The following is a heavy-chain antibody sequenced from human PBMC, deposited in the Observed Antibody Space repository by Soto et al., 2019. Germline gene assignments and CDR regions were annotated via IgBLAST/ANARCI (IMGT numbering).Heavy chain of an antibody. J-gene: IGHJ4*02. CDR2: IYHSGST. D-gene: IGHD3-22*01. CDR1: GGSISSGGYS. Sequence: QLQLQESGSGLVKPSQTLSLTCAVSGGSISSGGYSWSWIRQPPGKGLEWIGYIYHSGSTYYNPSLKSRVTISVDTSKNQFSLKLSSVTAADTAVYYCARAQSVYYYDSSGLFDYWGQGTLVTVSS. CDR3: ARAQSVYYYDSSGLFDY. V-gene: IGHV4-30-2*01.